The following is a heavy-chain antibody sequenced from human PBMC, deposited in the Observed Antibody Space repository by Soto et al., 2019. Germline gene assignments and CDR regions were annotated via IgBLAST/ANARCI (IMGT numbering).Heavy chain of an antibody. V-gene: IGHV1-18*01. CDR3: ARDTHPPDC. J-gene: IGHJ4*02. Sequence: QVQLVQSGAEVKKPGASVKVSCKASGYTFARYAIRWMRQAPGQGLEWMGWISAYNGNTNYAQKLQGRVTMPTDTSTSTAYMELRSLRSDDTAGYSCARDTHPPDCGGQGTLVTVSS. CDR2: ISAYNGNT. CDR1: GYTFARYA.